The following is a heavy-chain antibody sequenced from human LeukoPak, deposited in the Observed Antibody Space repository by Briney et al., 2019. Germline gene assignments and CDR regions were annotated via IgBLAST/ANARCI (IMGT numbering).Heavy chain of an antibody. D-gene: IGHD6-6*01. CDR2: LYYSGST. Sequence: PSETLSLTCTVSGGSISSFYWTWIRQPPGKGLEWIGSLYYSGSTNYNPSLKSRVTISVDTSKNQFSLKLSSVTAADTAVYYCARRHVEYSSSSDPYYFDYWGQGTLVTVSS. CDR3: ARRHVEYSSSSDPYYFDY. J-gene: IGHJ4*02. CDR1: GGSISSFY. V-gene: IGHV4-59*01.